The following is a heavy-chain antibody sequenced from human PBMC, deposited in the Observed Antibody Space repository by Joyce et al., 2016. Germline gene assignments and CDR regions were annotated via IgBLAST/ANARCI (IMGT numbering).Heavy chain of an antibody. CDR1: GASITSGGYY. D-gene: IGHD3-3*01. J-gene: IGHJ5*02. V-gene: IGHV4-31*03. Sequence: QVQLQESGPGLVKPSQTLSLTCTVSGASITSGGYYWSWIRQYPGKGLEWSGYIYYNGITYYNPSLKSRVGISVDTSKKRFSLKLSSVTAADTAVYFCARGTWSGYVGRGNWFDPWGQGTLVIVSS. CDR3: ARGTWSGYVGRGNWFDP. CDR2: IYYNGIT.